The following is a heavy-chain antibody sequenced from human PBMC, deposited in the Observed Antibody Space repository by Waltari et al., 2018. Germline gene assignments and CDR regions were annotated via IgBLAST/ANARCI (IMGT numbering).Heavy chain of an antibody. CDR3: ARVEGTVSDFDI. D-gene: IGHD2-8*02. Sequence: QVQLQESGPGLVKPSETLSLTCTVSGGSISSYYWSWIRQPPGKGLEWIGYIYYSGSTNSTPSLKSRVTISVDTSKNQFSLKLSSVTAADTAVYYCARVEGTVSDFDIWGQGTMVTVSS. J-gene: IGHJ3*02. CDR2: IYYSGST. CDR1: GGSISSYY. V-gene: IGHV4-59*01.